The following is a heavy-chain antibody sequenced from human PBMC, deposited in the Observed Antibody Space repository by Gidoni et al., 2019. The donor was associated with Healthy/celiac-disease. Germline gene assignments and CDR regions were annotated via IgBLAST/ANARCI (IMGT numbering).Heavy chain of an antibody. D-gene: IGHD3-22*01. CDR3: AREAGTGVVVIPRFDY. CDR2: ISYDGSNK. J-gene: IGHJ4*02. V-gene: IGHV3-30-3*01. CDR1: SYA. Sequence: SYAMHWVRQAPGKGLEWVAVISYDGSNKYYADSVKGRFTISRDNSKNTLYLQMNSLRAEDTAVYYCAREAGTGVVVIPRFDYWGQGTLVTVSS.